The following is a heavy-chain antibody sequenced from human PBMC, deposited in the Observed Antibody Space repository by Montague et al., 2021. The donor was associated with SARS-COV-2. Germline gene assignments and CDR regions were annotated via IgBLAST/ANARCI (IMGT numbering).Heavy chain of an antibody. D-gene: IGHD1-20*01. Sequence: SETRSLTCAVYGGSFSGYYWSWVRQAPGKGLEWIGEINHSGNTHYNPSLKSRVSMSVDTPKNQFSLKMSSVTAADTAVFYCARSREEFTSIAMIITGGMHYFDSWGQGTLVTVSS. V-gene: IGHV4-34*01. J-gene: IGHJ4*02. CDR3: ARSREEFTSIAMIITGGMHYFDS. CDR2: INHSGNT. CDR1: GGSFSGYY.